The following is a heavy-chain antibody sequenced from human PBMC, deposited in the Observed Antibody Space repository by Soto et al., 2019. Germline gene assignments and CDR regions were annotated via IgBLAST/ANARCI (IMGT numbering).Heavy chain of an antibody. J-gene: IGHJ6*02. Sequence: GASVKVSCKASGGTFSSYAISWVRQAPGQGLERMGGIIPIFDTANYAQKFQGRVTITADESTSTAYMELSSLRSEDTAVYYCARHDCISSSCYYYYYYGLDVWGQGTKVTVSS. CDR2: IIPIFDTA. D-gene: IGHD2-15*01. CDR1: GGTFSSYA. V-gene: IGHV1-69*13. CDR3: ARHDCISSSCYYYYYYGLDV.